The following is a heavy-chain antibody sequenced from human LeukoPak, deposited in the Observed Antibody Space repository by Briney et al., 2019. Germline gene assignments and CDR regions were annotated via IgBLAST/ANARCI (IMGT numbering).Heavy chain of an antibody. V-gene: IGHV1-2*02. Sequence: SGPQVKVSCKASGYTFTGYYMHWVRQAPGQGLEWMGWINPNSGGTNYAQKFQGRVTMTRDTSISTAYMELSRLRSDDTAVYYCARAGDLWFGELLQLYYFDYWGQGTLVTVSS. J-gene: IGHJ4*02. CDR3: ARAGDLWFGELLQLYYFDY. CDR2: INPNSGGT. D-gene: IGHD3-10*01. CDR1: GYTFTGYY.